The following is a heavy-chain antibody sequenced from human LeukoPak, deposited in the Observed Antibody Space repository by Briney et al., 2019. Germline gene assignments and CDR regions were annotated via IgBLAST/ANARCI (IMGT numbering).Heavy chain of an antibody. V-gene: IGHV3-33*06. J-gene: IGHJ3*02. CDR3: AKDLGLERRYDAFDI. Sequence: GGSLRLSCAASGFTFSSYGMHWVRQAPGNGLEWGAVIWYDGSNKYYADSVKGRFTISRDNSKNPLYLKMNSLRAEDTAVYYCAKDLGLERRYDAFDIWGQGTMVTVSS. CDR2: IWYDGSNK. CDR1: GFTFSSYG. D-gene: IGHD1-1*01.